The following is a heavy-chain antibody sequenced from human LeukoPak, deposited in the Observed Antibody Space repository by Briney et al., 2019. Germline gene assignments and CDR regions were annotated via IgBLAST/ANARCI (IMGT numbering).Heavy chain of an antibody. Sequence: PSETLSLTCTVSGGSISSSSYYWGWIRQPPGKGLEWIGSIYYSGSTYYNPSLKSRVTISVDTSKNQFSLKLSSVTAADTAVYYCARHGMGYCTNGVCFTDYWGQGTLVTVSS. J-gene: IGHJ4*02. D-gene: IGHD2-8*01. V-gene: IGHV4-39*01. CDR2: IYYSGST. CDR1: GGSISSSSYY. CDR3: ARHGMGYCTNGVCFTDY.